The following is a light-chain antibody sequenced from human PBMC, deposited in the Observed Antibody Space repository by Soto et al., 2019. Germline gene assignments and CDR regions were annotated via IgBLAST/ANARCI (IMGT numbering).Light chain of an antibody. CDR3: QHYDSWPPL. J-gene: IGKJ3*01. Sequence: EIVMTQSPATLSVSPGERATLSCRASQSVRDNLAWYQQKPGQAPRLLIHGASTRATGIPARFSGSGSETEFTLTISSLRSEDFAVYFCQHYDSWPPLFGPGTKVDLK. V-gene: IGKV3-15*01. CDR1: QSVRDN. CDR2: GAS.